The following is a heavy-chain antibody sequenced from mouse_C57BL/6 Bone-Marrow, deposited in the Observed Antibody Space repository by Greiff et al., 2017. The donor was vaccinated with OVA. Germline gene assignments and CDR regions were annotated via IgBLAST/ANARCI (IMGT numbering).Heavy chain of an antibody. V-gene: IGHV1-69*01. J-gene: IGHJ1*03. CDR3: ARSGGYGSRGYFDV. CDR2: IDPSDSYT. CDR1: GYTFTSYW. Sequence: SCKASGYTFTSYWMHWVKQRPGQGLEWIGEIDPSDSYTNYNQKFKGKSTLTVDKSSSTAYMQLSSLTSEDSAVYYCARSGGYGSRGYFDVWGTGTTVTVSS. D-gene: IGHD1-1*01.